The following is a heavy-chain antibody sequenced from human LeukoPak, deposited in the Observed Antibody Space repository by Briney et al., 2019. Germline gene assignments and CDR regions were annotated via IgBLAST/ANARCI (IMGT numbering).Heavy chain of an antibody. J-gene: IGHJ4*02. CDR3: ARGDRIGGGSDFDY. Sequence: GASVKVSCKASGYTFTGYYIHWVRQAPGQGLEWMGWINPNSGGTNYAQKFQGRVTMTRDTSIRTAYMELSRLRSDDTAVYYCARGDRIGGGSDFDYWGQGTLVTVSS. CDR2: INPNSGGT. D-gene: IGHD3-10*01. CDR1: GYTFTGYY. V-gene: IGHV1-2*02.